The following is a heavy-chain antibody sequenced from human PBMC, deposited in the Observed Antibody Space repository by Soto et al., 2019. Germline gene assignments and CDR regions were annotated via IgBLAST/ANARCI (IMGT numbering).Heavy chain of an antibody. V-gene: IGHV1-3*01. CDR3: ARGGSLYWYFDL. CDR1: GYTFTSYA. Sequence: QVQLVQSGAEVKKPGASVKVSCKASGYTFTSYAMHWVRQAPGQRLERMGWINAGNGNTKYSQKFQGRVTITRDTSASTAYMELSSLRSEDTAVYYCARGGSLYWYFDLWGRDTLVTVSS. CDR2: INAGNGNT. D-gene: IGHD1-26*01. J-gene: IGHJ2*01.